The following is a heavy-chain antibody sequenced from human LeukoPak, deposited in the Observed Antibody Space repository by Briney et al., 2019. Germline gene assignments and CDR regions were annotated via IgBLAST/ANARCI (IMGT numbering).Heavy chain of an antibody. CDR1: ACTFTSYA. D-gene: IGHD2-21*01. Sequence: GGSLRLSCAASACTFTSYAMSWVRQAPGKGLEWVSAISGSGGSTYYADSVKGRFTISRDNSKNTLYLQMNSLRAEDTAVYYCAKAPVTTCSGAYCYPFDYWGQGTLVTVSS. J-gene: IGHJ4*02. V-gene: IGHV3-23*01. CDR2: ISGSGGST. CDR3: AKAPVTTCSGAYCYPFDY.